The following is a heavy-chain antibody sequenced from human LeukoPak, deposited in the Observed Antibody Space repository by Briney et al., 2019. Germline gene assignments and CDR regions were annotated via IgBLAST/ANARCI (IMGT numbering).Heavy chain of an antibody. J-gene: IGHJ6*02. CDR3: ARLSGGNSNYYYGMDV. CDR2: IYYSGST. V-gene: IGHV4-59*08. D-gene: IGHD2-21*02. CDR1: GGSISSYY. Sequence: SETLSLTCTVSGGSISSYYWSWIRQPPGKGLERIGYIYYSGSTNYNPSLKSRVTISVDTSKNQFSLKLSSVTAADTAVYYCARLSGGNSNYYYGMDVWGQGTTVTVSS.